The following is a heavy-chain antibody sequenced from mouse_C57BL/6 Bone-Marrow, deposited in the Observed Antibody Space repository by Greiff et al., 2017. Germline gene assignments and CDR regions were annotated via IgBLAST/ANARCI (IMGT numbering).Heavy chain of an antibody. J-gene: IGHJ3*01. V-gene: IGHV1-82*01. CDR2: IYPGDGDT. CDR1: GYAFSSSW. Sequence: ESGPELVKPGASVKISCKASGYAFSSSWMNWVKQRPGKGLEWIGRIYPGDGDTNYNGKFKGKATLTADKSSSTAYMQLSSLTSEDSAVYFCARERTDWDEFAYWGQGTLVTVSA. CDR3: ARERTDWDEFAY. D-gene: IGHD4-1*01.